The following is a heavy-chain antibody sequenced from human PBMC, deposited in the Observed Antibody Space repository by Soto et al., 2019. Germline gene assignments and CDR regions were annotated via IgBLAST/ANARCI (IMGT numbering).Heavy chain of an antibody. J-gene: IGHJ6*03. D-gene: IGHD6-13*01. CDR2: INHSGST. V-gene: IGHV4-34*01. CDR1: GGSFSGYY. CDR3: ARGRVAAAGYGYYYYYMDV. Sequence: QVQLQQWGAGLLKPSETLSLTCAVYGGSFSGYYWSWIRQPPGKGLEWIGEINHSGSTNYNPSLKSRVTISVDTSKNQFSVKLSSVTAADTAVYYCARGRVAAAGYGYYYYYMDVWGKGTTVTVSS.